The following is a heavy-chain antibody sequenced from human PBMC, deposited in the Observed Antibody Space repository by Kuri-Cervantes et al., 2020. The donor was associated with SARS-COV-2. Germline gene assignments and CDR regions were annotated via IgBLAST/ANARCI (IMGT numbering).Heavy chain of an antibody. CDR2: INAGNGNT. CDR1: GYTFTSYA. Sequence: ASVKVSCKASGYTFTSYAMHWVRQAPGQRLEWMGWINAGNGNTKYSQKFQGRVTITRDTSASTAYMELSSLRSEDTAVYYCARFGSWATISWTTGWYYFDYWGQGTLVTVSS. V-gene: IGHV1-3*01. D-gene: IGHD1-14*01. J-gene: IGHJ4*02. CDR3: ARFGSWATISWTTGWYYFDY.